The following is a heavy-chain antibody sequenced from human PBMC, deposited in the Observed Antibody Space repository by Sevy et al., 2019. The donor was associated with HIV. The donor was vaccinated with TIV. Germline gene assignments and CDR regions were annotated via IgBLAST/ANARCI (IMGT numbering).Heavy chain of an antibody. CDR2: INSDGSST. J-gene: IGHJ3*02. Sequence: GGSLRLSCAASGFTFSHYWMNWVRQAPGKGLVWVSRINSDGSSTNYADSVKGRFIISRDNAKNTLYLQMNSLRADDTAVFYCARDRVVGATAAFDIWGQGTMVTVSS. V-gene: IGHV3-74*01. CDR3: ARDRVVGATAAFDI. D-gene: IGHD1-26*01. CDR1: GFTFSHYW.